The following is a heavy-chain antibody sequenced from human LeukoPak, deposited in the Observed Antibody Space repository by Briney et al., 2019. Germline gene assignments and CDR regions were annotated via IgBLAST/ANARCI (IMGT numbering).Heavy chain of an antibody. CDR3: AKVPPSVEYCSSTSCRDY. Sequence: GRSLRLSCAASGFTFSSYGMHWVRQAPGKGLEWVAVISYDGSNKYYADSVKGRFTISRDNSKNTLYLQMNSLRAEDTAVYYCAKVPPSVEYCSSTSCRDYWGQGTLVTVSS. CDR1: GFTFSSYG. CDR2: ISYDGSNK. D-gene: IGHD2-2*01. V-gene: IGHV3-30*18. J-gene: IGHJ4*02.